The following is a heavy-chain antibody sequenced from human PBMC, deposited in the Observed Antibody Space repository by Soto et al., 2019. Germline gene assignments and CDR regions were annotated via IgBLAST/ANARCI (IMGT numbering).Heavy chain of an antibody. CDR3: ARTSAAGKYYYGMDV. D-gene: IGHD6-13*01. J-gene: IGHJ6*02. CDR1: GYSFTSYW. Sequence: EVQLVQSGAEVKKPGESLKISCKGSGYSFTSYWIGWVRQMPGKGLEWMGIIYPGDSDTRYSPSFQGQVTISADKSISTAYLQGRSLTASATAMYYCARTSAAGKYYYGMDVWGQGTTVTVSS. V-gene: IGHV5-51*01. CDR2: IYPGDSDT.